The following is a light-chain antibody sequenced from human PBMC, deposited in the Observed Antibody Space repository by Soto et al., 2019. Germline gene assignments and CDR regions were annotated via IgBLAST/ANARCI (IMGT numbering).Light chain of an antibody. CDR2: DAS. CDR1: QGISSA. Sequence: AIQLTQSPSSLSASVGDRVTITCRASQGISSALAWYKQKPGKAPKLLIYDASSLESGVPSRFSGSGSGTDFTLTTGSLQPEGFETYYCHHFNSYPFTCGLGTKVDIK. J-gene: IGKJ3*01. CDR3: HHFNSYPFT. V-gene: IGKV1-13*02.